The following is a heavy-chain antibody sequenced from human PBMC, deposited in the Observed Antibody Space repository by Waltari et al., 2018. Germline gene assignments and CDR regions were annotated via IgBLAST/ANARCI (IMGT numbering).Heavy chain of an antibody. D-gene: IGHD3-10*01. J-gene: IGHJ6*02. CDR2: FNAGNGNT. V-gene: IGHV1-3*01. CDR1: GYTFTSYA. Sequence: QVQLVQSGAEVKKPGASVKVSCKASGYTFTSYAMHLVRPAPGQRLEWMGWFNAGNGNTKYSQKFQGRVTSTRDTSASTTYMELSRLRSEDTAVYYCARDGSGSYEGCYYGMDVWGQGTTVTVSS. CDR3: ARDGSGSYEGCYYGMDV.